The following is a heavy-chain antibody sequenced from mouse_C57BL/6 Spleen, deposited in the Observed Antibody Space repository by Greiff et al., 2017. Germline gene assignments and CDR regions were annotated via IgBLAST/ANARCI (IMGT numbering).Heavy chain of an antibody. V-gene: IGHV1-53*01. J-gene: IGHJ1*03. CDR3: EREQGSSSHWYFDV. CDR1: GYTFTSYW. Sequence: QVQLQQPGTELVKPGASVKLSCKASGYTFTSYWMHWVKQRPGQGLEWIGNINPSNGCTNYNEKFKSKATLTVDKSSSTAYMQLSSLTSEDSAVXYCEREQGSSSHWYFDVWGTGTTVTVSS. CDR2: INPSNGCT. D-gene: IGHD1-1*01.